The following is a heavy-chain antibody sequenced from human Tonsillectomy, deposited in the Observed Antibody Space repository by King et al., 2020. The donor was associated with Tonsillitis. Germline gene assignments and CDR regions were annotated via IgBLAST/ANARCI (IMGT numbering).Heavy chain of an antibody. CDR1: GFTVSSNY. V-gene: IGHV3-66*01. Sequence: VQLVESGGGLVQPGGSLRISCAASGFTVSSNYMSWVRQAPGKGLEWVSVISGSAYTYYADSVKGRFTISRDNSKNTLYLQMNTLRAEDTAVYYCATSSISHSNCYDYWGQGTLVTVSS. CDR2: ISGSAYT. D-gene: IGHD2-21*01. J-gene: IGHJ4*02. CDR3: ATSSISHSNCYDY.